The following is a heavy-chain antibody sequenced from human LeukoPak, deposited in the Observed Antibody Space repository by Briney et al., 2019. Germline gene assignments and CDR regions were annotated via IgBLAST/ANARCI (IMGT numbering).Heavy chain of an antibody. Sequence: PGGSLRLSCAASGFTFSSSWIHWVRQAPGKGLVWVSRINSDGSSTTYADSVKGRFTISRGNGKNTLYLQMNSLRAEDTAVYYCARDSHYHMDLWGQGTTVTVSS. V-gene: IGHV3-74*01. CDR1: GFTFSSSW. J-gene: IGHJ6*02. CDR3: ARDSHYHMDL. CDR2: INSDGSST.